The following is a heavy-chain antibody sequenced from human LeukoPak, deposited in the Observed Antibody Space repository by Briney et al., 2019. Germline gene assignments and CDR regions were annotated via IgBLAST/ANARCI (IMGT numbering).Heavy chain of an antibody. D-gene: IGHD6-13*01. J-gene: IGHJ4*02. CDR3: ATTLAAAGAYFDY. V-gene: IGHV1-2*02. Sequence: ASVKVSCKASGYTFTGYYMHWVRQAPGQGHERMGGINPNSGGTNYAQKFQGRVTMTRDTSISTAYMGLSRLRSDDTAVYYCATTLAAAGAYFDYWGQGTLVTVSS. CDR2: INPNSGGT. CDR1: GYTFTGYY.